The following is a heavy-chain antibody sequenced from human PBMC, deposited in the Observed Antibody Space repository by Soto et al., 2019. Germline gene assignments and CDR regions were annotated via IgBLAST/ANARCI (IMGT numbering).Heavy chain of an antibody. CDR2: LHHDGTT. J-gene: IGHJ6*02. D-gene: IGHD3-16*01. CDR3: ATQTISYTWGV. V-gene: IGHV4-4*02. CDR1: GGPITTTTW. Sequence: QVQLQESGPGLVKPSETLSLTCAVSGGPITTTTWWAWVRLPPGKGLEWIGELHHDGTTNYNPSLESLITMSLDKSNNHFSLKLTSVTAADTAIYYCATQTISYTWGVWGRGNTVTVSS.